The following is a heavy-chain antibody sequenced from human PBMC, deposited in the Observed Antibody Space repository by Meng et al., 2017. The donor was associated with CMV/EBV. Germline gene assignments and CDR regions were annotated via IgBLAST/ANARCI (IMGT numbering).Heavy chain of an antibody. CDR2: IIPILGTA. CDR1: GGTFSSYA. Sequence: SLKVSCKASGGTFSSYAISWVRQAPGQGLEWMGGIIPILGTANYAQKFQGRVTITADKSTSTAYIELSSLRSEDTAVYYCARDLKQAGTDIQHWGQGTLVTVSS. J-gene: IGHJ1*01. CDR3: ARDLKQAGTDIQH. V-gene: IGHV1-69*10. D-gene: IGHD6-13*01.